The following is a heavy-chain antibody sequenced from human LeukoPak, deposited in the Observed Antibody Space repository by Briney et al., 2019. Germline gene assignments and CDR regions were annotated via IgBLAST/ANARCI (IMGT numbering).Heavy chain of an antibody. CDR3: ARDRRHPNDAFDI. V-gene: IGHV1-2*02. CDR2: INPNSGGT. CDR1: GYTFTGYY. Sequence: ASVKVSCKASGYTFTGYYMHWVRQAPGRGLEWMGLINPNSGGTNYAQKFQGRVTMTRDTSISTAYMELSRLRSDDTAVYYCARDRRHPNDAFDIWGQGTMVTVSS. J-gene: IGHJ3*02.